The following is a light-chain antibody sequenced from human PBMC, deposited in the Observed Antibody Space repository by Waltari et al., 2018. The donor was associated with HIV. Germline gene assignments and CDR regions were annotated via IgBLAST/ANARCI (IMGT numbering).Light chain of an antibody. Sequence: QSALTQPASVSGSPGQSITISCTGTSSDVGDYNYVSWYQQHPGKAPKRMIYEVSNRPSWVSTRFSGSKSGNTASLTSSGLQAEDEADYYCSSYTSGSVVFGGGTKLTVL. J-gene: IGLJ2*01. CDR2: EVS. CDR1: SSDVGDYNY. CDR3: SSYTSGSVV. V-gene: IGLV2-14*01.